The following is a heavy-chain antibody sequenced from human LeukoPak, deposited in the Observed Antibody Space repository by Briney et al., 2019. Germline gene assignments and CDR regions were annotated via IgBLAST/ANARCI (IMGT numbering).Heavy chain of an antibody. D-gene: IGHD4-17*01. J-gene: IGHJ5*02. Sequence: GASVKVSCKASGYTFTSYGISWVRQAPGQGLEWMGWSSAYNGNTNYAQKLQGRVTMTTDTSTSTAYMELRSLRSDHTAVYYCARDRDYGAKRPLARGIPNWFDPWGQGTLVTVSS. CDR2: SSAYNGNT. CDR3: ARDRDYGAKRPLARGIPNWFDP. CDR1: GYTFTSYG. V-gene: IGHV1-18*01.